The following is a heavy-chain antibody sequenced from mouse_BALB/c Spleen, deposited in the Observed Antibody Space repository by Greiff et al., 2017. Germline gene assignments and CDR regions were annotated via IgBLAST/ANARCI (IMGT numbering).Heavy chain of an antibody. CDR3: AGSGGSSFWFAY. V-gene: IGHV5-17*02. Sequence: EVQVVESGGGLVQPGGSRKLSCAASGFTFSSFGMHWVRQAPEKGLEWVAYISSGSSTIYYAEAVRGRFTISRDNPKNTLFLQMTSLRSEDTAMYYCAGSGGSSFWFAYWGQGTLVTVSA. CDR1: GFTFSSFG. J-gene: IGHJ3*01. CDR2: ISSGSSTI. D-gene: IGHD1-1*01.